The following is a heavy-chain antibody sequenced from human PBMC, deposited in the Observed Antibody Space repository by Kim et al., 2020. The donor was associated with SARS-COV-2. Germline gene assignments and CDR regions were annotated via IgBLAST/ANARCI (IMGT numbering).Heavy chain of an antibody. CDR3: ARGSDDRSGYYYVGVAFDI. CDR2: ISAYNGNT. Sequence: ASVKVSCKASGYTFTSYGISWVRQAPGQGLEWMGWISAYNGNTNYAQKLQGRVTMTTDTSTSTAYMELRSLRSDDTAVYYCARGSDDRSGYYYVGVAFDIWGQGTMGTASS. CDR1: GYTFTSYG. J-gene: IGHJ3*02. D-gene: IGHD3-22*01. V-gene: IGHV1-18*01.